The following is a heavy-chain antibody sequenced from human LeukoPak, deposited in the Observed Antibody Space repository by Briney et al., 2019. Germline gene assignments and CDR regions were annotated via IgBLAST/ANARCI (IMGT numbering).Heavy chain of an antibody. CDR3: ARDLDGYSYGFDY. J-gene: IGHJ4*02. Sequence: GGSLRLTCAASGFTFDDYGMSWVRQGPGKGLEWVSGINWNGGRTGYADSVKGRFTISRDNAKNSLYLQMNSLRAEDTAVYYCARDLDGYSYGFDYWGQGTLVTVSS. D-gene: IGHD5-18*01. CDR1: GFTFDDYG. CDR2: INWNGGRT. V-gene: IGHV3-20*04.